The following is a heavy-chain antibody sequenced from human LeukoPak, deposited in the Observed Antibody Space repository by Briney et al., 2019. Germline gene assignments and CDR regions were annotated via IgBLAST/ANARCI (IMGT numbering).Heavy chain of an antibody. V-gene: IGHV1-8*01. CDR2: MKPNRGNT. J-gene: IGHJ4*02. CDR3: ARGGDFWSGSDY. CDR1: GYTFTRYD. Sequence: ASVNVSCKSSGYTFTRYDINGVRQPTGQGLEWMGWMKPNRGNTGYAQKFQGRVTMTRNTSISTAYMELSSLRSEDTAVYYCARGGDFWSGSDYWGQGTLVTVSS. D-gene: IGHD3-3*01.